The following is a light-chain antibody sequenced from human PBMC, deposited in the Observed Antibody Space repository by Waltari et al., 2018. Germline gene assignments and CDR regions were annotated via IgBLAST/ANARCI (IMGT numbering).Light chain of an antibody. CDR1: QSVSYS. J-gene: IGKJ1*01. CDR3: QQRSSWPRT. CDR2: SPS. V-gene: IGKV3-11*01. Sequence: EIVLTQSPATLSLSPGERATLSCRASQSVSYSLAWYQQKPGQTPRLLIYSPSNRATGIPARFSCSVSGSDFTLTISSLEPEDFAVYYCQQRSSWPRTFGQGTKVEIK.